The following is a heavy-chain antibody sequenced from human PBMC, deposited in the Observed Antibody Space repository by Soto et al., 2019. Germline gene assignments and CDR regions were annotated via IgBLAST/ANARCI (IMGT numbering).Heavy chain of an antibody. V-gene: IGHV3-74*01. D-gene: IGHD3-3*01. J-gene: IGHJ4*02. CDR3: ATLNSFGADY. Sequence: GGSLRLSCAASGFTFSNYWMHWVRQAPEKGLVWVSRIDNDGSITNYADSVKGRFTISRDNAKNTVSLQMSSLRAEDTAVYYCATLNSFGADYWGQGTPVTVSS. CDR1: GFTFSNYW. CDR2: IDNDGSIT.